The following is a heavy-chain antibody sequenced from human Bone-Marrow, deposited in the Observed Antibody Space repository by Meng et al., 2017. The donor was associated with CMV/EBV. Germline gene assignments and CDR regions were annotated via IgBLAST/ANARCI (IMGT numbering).Heavy chain of an antibody. CDR1: GGSISSYY. Sequence: QVPLRGSGLGLGKPSETLPITCTVPGGSISSYYWSWIRQPPGKGLEWIGYIYYSGSTNYNPSLKSRVTISVDTSKNQFSLKLSSVTAADTAVYYCAREPTRSGPIDYWGQGTLVTVSS. J-gene: IGHJ4*02. CDR3: AREPTRSGPIDY. V-gene: IGHV4-59*01. CDR2: IYYSGST. D-gene: IGHD3-3*01.